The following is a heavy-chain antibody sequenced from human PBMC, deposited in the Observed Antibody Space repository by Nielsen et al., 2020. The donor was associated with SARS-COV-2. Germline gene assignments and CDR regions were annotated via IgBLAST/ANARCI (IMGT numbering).Heavy chain of an antibody. Sequence: SETLSLTCTVSGGSISSGDYYWSWIRQPPGKGLEWIGYIYYSGSTYYNPSLKSRVTISVDTSKNQFSLKLSSVTAADTAVYYCARRGYQTHYFDYWGQGTLVTVSS. CDR2: IYYSGST. D-gene: IGHD3-3*01. J-gene: IGHJ4*02. CDR1: GGSISSGDYY. V-gene: IGHV4-30-4*01. CDR3: ARRGYQTHYFDY.